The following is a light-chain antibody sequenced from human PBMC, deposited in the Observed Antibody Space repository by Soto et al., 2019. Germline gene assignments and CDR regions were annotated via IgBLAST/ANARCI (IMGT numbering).Light chain of an antibody. V-gene: IGKV2-28*01. CDR3: MQALQTPGT. CDR1: QSLLHSNGYNY. Sequence: DLVMTQSPLSLPVTPGEPASISCRSSQSLLHSNGYNYLDWYLQKPGQSPQLLIYLGSNRASGVPDRFSGRGSGTDFTLKISRVEAEDVGVYYCMQALQTPGTFGQGTKVEIK. J-gene: IGKJ1*01. CDR2: LGS.